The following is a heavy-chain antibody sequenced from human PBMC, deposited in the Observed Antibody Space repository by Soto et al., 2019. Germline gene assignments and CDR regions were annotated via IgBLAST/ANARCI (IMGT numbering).Heavy chain of an antibody. CDR2: IYPGDSDT. CDR1: GYSFTSYW. Sequence: GESLKISCKGSGYSFTSYWIGWVRQMPGKGLEWMGIIYPGDSDTRYSPSFQGQVTISADKSISTAYLQWSSLKASDTAMYYCARSSANYYDSSGYYYTFDYWGKGTLVTVSS. D-gene: IGHD3-22*01. J-gene: IGHJ4*02. CDR3: ARSSANYYDSSGYYYTFDY. V-gene: IGHV5-51*01.